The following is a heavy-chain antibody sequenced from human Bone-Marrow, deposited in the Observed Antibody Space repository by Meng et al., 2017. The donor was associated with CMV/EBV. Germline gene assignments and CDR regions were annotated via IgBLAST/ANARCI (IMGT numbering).Heavy chain of an antibody. D-gene: IGHD2-2*02. CDR1: GFTFSSYW. CDR3: ARDHCSSASCNKGYYGMDV. Sequence: GGSLRLSCAASGFTFSSYWMSWVRQAPGKGLEWVANIKQDGSEKYYVDSVKGRFTISRDNAKNSLYLQMNSLRAEDTAVYYCARDHCSSASCNKGYYGMDVWGQGTTVTSP. CDR2: IKQDGSEK. J-gene: IGHJ6*02. V-gene: IGHV3-7*01.